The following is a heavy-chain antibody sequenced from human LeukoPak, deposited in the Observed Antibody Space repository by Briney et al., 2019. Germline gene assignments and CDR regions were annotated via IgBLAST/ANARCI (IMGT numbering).Heavy chain of an antibody. J-gene: IGHJ4*02. CDR1: GGTFSSYA. D-gene: IGHD3-22*01. V-gene: IGHV1-69*04. Sequence: ASVKVSCKASGGTFSSYALSWVRQAPGQGLEWMGTIIPIVGIANYAQKFQGRVTITADKSTSTAYMELSSLRSEDTAVYYCARDRGTYYYDSSGYYPLDYWGQGTLVTVSS. CDR2: IIPIVGIA. CDR3: ARDRGTYYYDSSGYYPLDY.